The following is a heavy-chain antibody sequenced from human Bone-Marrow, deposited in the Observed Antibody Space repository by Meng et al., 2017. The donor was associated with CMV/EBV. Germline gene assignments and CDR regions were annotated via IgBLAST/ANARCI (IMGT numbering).Heavy chain of an antibody. V-gene: IGHV4-34*01. CDR3: ARQDSSGYLRLFDY. CDR2: INHSGST. D-gene: IGHD3-22*01. Sequence: CAVYGGSFSGYYWSWIRQPPGKGLEWIGEINHSGSTNFNPSLKSRVTISVDKSKNQFSLKLSSVTAADTAVYYCARQDSSGYLRLFDYWGQGTLVTVSS. J-gene: IGHJ4*02. CDR1: GGSFSGYY.